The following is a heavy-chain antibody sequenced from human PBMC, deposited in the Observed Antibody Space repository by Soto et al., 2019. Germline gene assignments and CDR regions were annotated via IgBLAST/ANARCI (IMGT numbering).Heavy chain of an antibody. CDR3: AKEAGYSYGCDLKLEYYFDY. J-gene: IGHJ4*02. D-gene: IGHD5-18*01. CDR1: GFTFSSYG. CDR2: ISYDGSNK. V-gene: IGHV3-30*18. Sequence: GGSLRLFCAASGFTFSSYGMHWVRQAPGKGLEWVAVISYDGSNKYYADSVKGRFTISRDNSKNTLYLQMNSLRAEDTAVYYCAKEAGYSYGCDLKLEYYFDYWGQGTLVTVSS.